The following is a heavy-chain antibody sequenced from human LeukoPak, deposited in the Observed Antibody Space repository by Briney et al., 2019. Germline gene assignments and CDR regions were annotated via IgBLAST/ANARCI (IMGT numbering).Heavy chain of an antibody. V-gene: IGHV4-39*01. CDR2: IYYSGST. Sequence: PSETLSLTCTVSGGSISSSSYYWGWIRQPPGKGLEWIGSIYYSGSTYYNPSLKSRVTISVDTSKNQFSLKLSSVTAADTAVYYCARGYCSSTICFQYFHHWGQGTLVTVSS. CDR3: ARGYCSSTICFQYFHH. J-gene: IGHJ1*01. CDR1: GGSISSSSYY. D-gene: IGHD2-2*01.